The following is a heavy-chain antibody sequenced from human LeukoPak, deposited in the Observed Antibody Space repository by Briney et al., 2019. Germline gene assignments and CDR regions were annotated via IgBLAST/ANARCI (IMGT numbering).Heavy chain of an antibody. V-gene: IGHV3-66*01. Sequence: GGSLRLSCAASGFTVSSNYMSWVRQAPGKGLEWVSVIYSGGSTYYADSVKGRFTISRDNSKNTLYLQMNSLRAEDTAVYYCAREGGAVAGNFDYWGQGTLVTVSS. D-gene: IGHD6-19*01. CDR2: IYSGGST. CDR1: GFTVSSNY. J-gene: IGHJ4*02. CDR3: AREGGAVAGNFDY.